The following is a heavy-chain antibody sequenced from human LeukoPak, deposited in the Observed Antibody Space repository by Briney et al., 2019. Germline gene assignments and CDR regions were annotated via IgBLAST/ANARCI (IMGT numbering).Heavy chain of an antibody. J-gene: IGHJ4*02. CDR1: GFTFSSYA. Sequence: GGSLRLSCAASGFTFSSYAMSWVRQAPGKGLEWVSAISGSGGGTYYADSVKGRFTISRDNSKNTLYLQMNSLRAEDTAVYYCAKAPSLRFLECFDYWGQGTLVTVSS. CDR2: ISGSGGGT. CDR3: AKAPSLRFLECFDY. D-gene: IGHD3-3*01. V-gene: IGHV3-23*01.